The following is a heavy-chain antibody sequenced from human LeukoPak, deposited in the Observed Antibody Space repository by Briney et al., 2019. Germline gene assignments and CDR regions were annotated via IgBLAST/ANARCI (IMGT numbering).Heavy chain of an antibody. J-gene: IGHJ3*02. V-gene: IGHV4-34*01. CDR1: GGLFSGYY. Sequence: PSETLSLTCAVYGGLFSGYYWSWIRQPPGKGLEWIGEINHSGSTNYNPSLRSRVTISVDTSKNQFSLQLNSVTAADTAVYFCARGRGYNAFDIWGHGTLVTVSS. D-gene: IGHD5-18*01. CDR3: ARGRGYNAFDI. CDR2: INHSGST.